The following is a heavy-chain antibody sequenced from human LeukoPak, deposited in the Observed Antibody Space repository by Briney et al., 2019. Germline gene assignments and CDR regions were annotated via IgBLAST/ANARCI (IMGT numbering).Heavy chain of an antibody. CDR1: GFTVSRYW. V-gene: IGHV3-74*03. Sequence: GGSLRLSCAASGFTVSRYWMQWVRQAPGKGLVWISRINSDGSTTTYADSVKDRFTISRDNAKNTLYLQMNSLRGEDTAVYYCTSLWDHWGQGALVTVSS. J-gene: IGHJ4*02. CDR3: TSLWDH. D-gene: IGHD3-10*01. CDR2: INSDGSTT.